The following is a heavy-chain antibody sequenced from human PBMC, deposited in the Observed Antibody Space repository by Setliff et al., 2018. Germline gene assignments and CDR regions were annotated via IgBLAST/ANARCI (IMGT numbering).Heavy chain of an antibody. Sequence: ASEKVSCKSSGYTFTSYGINWVRQAPGQGLEWMGWINAYAQKFQGRVTMTIDTLTSTAYMELRSLRSDDTAVYYCARGPLDFVVTPAAAKFDYWGQGTLVTVSS. V-gene: IGHV1-18*01. CDR3: ARGPLDFVVTPAAAKFDY. CDR2: INA. CDR1: GYTFTSYG. J-gene: IGHJ4*02. D-gene: IGHD2-2*01.